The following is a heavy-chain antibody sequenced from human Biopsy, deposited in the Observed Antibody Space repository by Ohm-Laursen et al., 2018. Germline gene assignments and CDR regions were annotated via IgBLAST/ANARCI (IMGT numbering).Heavy chain of an antibody. Sequence: VSSVKVSCNASGGAFTNYAINWVRQAPGHGPEWMGGIITVSETAGYAERFQGRVTITADVTTTTAYMDLSGLRSEDTAVYYCVAYPSSGFFENNDDFAMDVWGQGTTVIVSS. CDR1: GGAFTNYA. CDR2: IITVSETA. J-gene: IGHJ6*02. CDR3: VAYPSSGFFENNDDFAMDV. V-gene: IGHV1-69*01. D-gene: IGHD6-19*01.